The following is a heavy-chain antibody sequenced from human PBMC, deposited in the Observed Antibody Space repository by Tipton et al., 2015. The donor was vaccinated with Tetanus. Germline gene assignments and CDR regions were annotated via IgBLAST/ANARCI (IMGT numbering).Heavy chain of an antibody. CDR3: ARPSYDFWSGYPQYYFDY. Sequence: QLVQSGAEVKKPGESLKISCKGSGYSFTTYWIGWVRQMPGKGLEWMGIIYPGDSDTRYSPSFQGQVTISADKSISTAYLQWSSLKASDPAMYYCARPSYDFWSGYPQYYFDYWGQGTLVTVSS. J-gene: IGHJ4*02. CDR1: GYSFTTYW. CDR2: IYPGDSDT. D-gene: IGHD3-3*01. V-gene: IGHV5-51*03.